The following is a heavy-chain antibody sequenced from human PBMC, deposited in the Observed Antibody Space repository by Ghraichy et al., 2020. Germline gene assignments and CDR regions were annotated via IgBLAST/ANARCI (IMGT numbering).Heavy chain of an antibody. D-gene: IGHD6-13*01. CDR2: ISGSGGST. CDR3: ATFSGGQQLRLYYFDY. CDR1: GFTFSSYA. J-gene: IGHJ4*02. Sequence: GGSLRLSCAASGFTFSSYAMSWVRQAPGKGLEWVSAISGSGGSTYYADSVKGRFTISRDNSKNTLYLQMNSLRAEDTAVYYCATFSGGQQLRLYYFDYWGQGTLVTVSS. V-gene: IGHV3-23*01.